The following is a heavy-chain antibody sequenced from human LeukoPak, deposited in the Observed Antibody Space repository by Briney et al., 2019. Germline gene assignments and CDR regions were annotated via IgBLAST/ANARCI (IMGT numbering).Heavy chain of an antibody. CDR3: ARDFIAARNYYYMAV. CDR2: ISYDGSNK. D-gene: IGHD6-6*01. J-gene: IGHJ6*03. Sequence: LPGAASGFTFSSYGMRGVRQAPGKGLEGVAVISYDGSNKYYADSVKGRFTISRDNAKNTMYLQMNSLRAEDTAVYYCARDFIAARNYYYMAVWGKGTTVTVSS. V-gene: IGHV3-30*03. CDR1: GFTFSSYG.